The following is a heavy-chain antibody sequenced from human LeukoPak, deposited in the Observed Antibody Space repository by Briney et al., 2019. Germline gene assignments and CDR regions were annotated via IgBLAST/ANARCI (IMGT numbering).Heavy chain of an antibody. J-gene: IGHJ6*03. Sequence: SETLSLTCAVYGGSFSGYNWSWIRQPPGKGLELGGVINLSASTNYNPSPNRRVTTSVDSTKNQFTVQLSSVTAANTAVYYCARSRRYYNSSGYSYYYYSMDVWGKGTTVTISS. CDR2: INLSAST. D-gene: IGHD3-22*01. CDR1: GGSFSGYN. V-gene: IGHV4-34*01. CDR3: ARSRRYYNSSGYSYYYYSMDV.